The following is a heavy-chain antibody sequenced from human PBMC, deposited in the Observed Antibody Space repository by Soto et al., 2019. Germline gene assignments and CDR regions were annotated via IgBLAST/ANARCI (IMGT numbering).Heavy chain of an antibody. J-gene: IGHJ5*02. CDR3: ARGRFLSDWFDP. CDR2: IYYSGST. Sequence: PSETLSLTCTVSGGSISSGDYYWSWIRQPPGKGLEWIGYIYYSGSTYYNPSLKSRVTISVDTSKNQFSLKLSSVTAADTAVYYCARGRFLSDWFDPWGQGTLVTVSS. CDR1: GGSISSGDYY. V-gene: IGHV4-30-4*01. D-gene: IGHD3-3*01.